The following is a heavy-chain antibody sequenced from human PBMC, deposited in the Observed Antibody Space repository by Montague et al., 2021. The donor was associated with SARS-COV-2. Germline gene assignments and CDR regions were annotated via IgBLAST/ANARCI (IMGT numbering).Heavy chain of an antibody. CDR3: VRGIEAAGSYDY. Sequence: CAISGDSVSSNSAIWNWIRQSPSRGLEWLGRTYYRSMWKSDYARXVKSRIAINPDTSKNQLSLQLSSVTPEDTALYYCVRGIEAAGSYDYWGQGTLVTVSS. CDR1: GDSVSSNSAI. CDR2: TYYRSMWKS. J-gene: IGHJ4*02. D-gene: IGHD6-13*01. V-gene: IGHV6-1*01.